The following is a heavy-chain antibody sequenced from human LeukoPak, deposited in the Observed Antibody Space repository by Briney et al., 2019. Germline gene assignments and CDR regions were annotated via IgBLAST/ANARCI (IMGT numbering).Heavy chain of an antibody. CDR1: GFTVSSNY. J-gene: IGHJ4*02. Sequence: GGSLRLSCAASGFTVSSNYMSWVRQAPGKGLEWVSVIYSGGSTYYADSVKGRYTISRDNSKNTLYLQMNSLRAEDTAVYYCAKAPRPWVGGATGSRYYFDYWGQGTLVTVSS. D-gene: IGHD1-26*01. V-gene: IGHV3-53*05. CDR3: AKAPRPWVGGATGSRYYFDY. CDR2: IYSGGST.